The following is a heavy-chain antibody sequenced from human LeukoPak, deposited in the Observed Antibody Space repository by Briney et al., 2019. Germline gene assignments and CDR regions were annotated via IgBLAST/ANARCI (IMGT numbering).Heavy chain of an antibody. CDR1: GFTFSSYS. Sequence: GGSLRLSCAASGFTFSSYSMNWVRQAPGKGLEWVSYISSSSSTIYYADSVKGRFTISRDNAKNSLYLQMNSLRAEDTAVYYCARSFLWFGELLDYWGQGTLVTVSS. V-gene: IGHV3-48*01. D-gene: IGHD3-10*01. CDR3: ARSFLWFGELLDY. CDR2: ISSSSSTI. J-gene: IGHJ4*02.